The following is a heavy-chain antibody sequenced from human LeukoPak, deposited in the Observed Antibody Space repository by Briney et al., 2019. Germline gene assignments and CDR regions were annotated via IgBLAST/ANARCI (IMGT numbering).Heavy chain of an antibody. CDR2: IDPSDSYT. Sequence: GESLKISCKGSGYSFTSYWISWVRQMPGKCLEWMGRIDPSDSYTNYSPSFQGHVTISADKSISTAYLQWSSLKASDTAMYYCARVFILTGYYISYYFDYWGQGTLVTVSS. V-gene: IGHV5-10-1*01. CDR3: ARVFILTGYYISYYFDY. D-gene: IGHD3-9*01. J-gene: IGHJ4*02. CDR1: GYSFTSYW.